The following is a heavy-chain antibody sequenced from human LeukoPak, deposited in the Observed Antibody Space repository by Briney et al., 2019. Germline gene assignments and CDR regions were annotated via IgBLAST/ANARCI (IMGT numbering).Heavy chain of an antibody. CDR1: GFTFSSYG. CDR3: AKVGGGIAAAVDY. J-gene: IGHJ4*02. CDR2: ISYDGSNK. D-gene: IGHD6-13*01. Sequence: PGGSLRLSCAASGFTFSSYGMHWVRQAPGKGLEWVAVISYDGSNKYYADSVKGRFTISRDNSKNTLYLQMNSLRAEDTAVYYCAKVGGGIAAAVDYWGQGTLVTVSS. V-gene: IGHV3-30*18.